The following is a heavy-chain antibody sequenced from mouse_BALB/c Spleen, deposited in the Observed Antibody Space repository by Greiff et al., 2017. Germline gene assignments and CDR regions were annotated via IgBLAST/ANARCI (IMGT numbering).Heavy chain of an antibody. CDR2: ISSGGGST. CDR1: GFAFSSYD. J-gene: IGHJ2*01. V-gene: IGHV5-12-1*01. CDR3: ARHDGTDYFDY. D-gene: IGHD2-3*01. Sequence: EVMLVESGGGLVKPGGSLKLSCAASGFAFSSYDMSWVRQTPEKRLEWVAYISSGGGSTYYPDTVKGRFTISRDNAKNTLYLQMSSLKSEDTAMYYCARHDGTDYFDYWGQGTTLTVSS.